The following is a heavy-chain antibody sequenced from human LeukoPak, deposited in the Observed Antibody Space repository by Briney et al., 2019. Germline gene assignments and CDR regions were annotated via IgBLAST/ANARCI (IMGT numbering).Heavy chain of an antibody. J-gene: IGHJ4*02. V-gene: IGHV3-7*04. CDR3: ARDGPGYKDLDV. CDR2: IKDDGNEK. Sequence: GGSLILSCAASGFSFSRDWMSWVRQPQGRGLEWVANIKDDGNEKYYADSVKGRFIISRDNARSSLHLQMSSLRVEDTAVYYCARDGPGYKDLDVWGQGTLVTVSS. CDR1: GFSFSRDW. D-gene: IGHD2-15*01.